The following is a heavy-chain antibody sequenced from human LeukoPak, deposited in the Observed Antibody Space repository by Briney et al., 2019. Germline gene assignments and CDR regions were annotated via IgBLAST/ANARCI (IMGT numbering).Heavy chain of an antibody. D-gene: IGHD3-10*01. Sequence: PGGSLRLSCAASGFTFSSYGMHWDRQAPGKGLEWVAVIWYDGSNKYYADSVKGRFTISRDNSKNTLYLQMNSLRAEDTAVYYCARGHVWFGELLYYFDYWGQGTLVTVSS. CDR2: IWYDGSNK. V-gene: IGHV3-33*01. CDR1: GFTFSSYG. CDR3: ARGHVWFGELLYYFDY. J-gene: IGHJ4*02.